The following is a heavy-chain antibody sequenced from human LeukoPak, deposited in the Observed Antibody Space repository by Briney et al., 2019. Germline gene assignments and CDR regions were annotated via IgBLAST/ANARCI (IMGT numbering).Heavy chain of an antibody. CDR2: ISYDGSNK. CDR1: GFTFSSYA. Sequence: GGSLRLPCAASGFTFSSYAMHWVRQAPGKGLEWVAVISYDGSNKYYADSVKGRFTISRDNSKNTLYLQMNSLRAEDTAVYYCAKEDMVRGVTTDYPFDYWGQGTLVTVSS. CDR3: AKEDMVRGVTTDYPFDY. J-gene: IGHJ4*02. D-gene: IGHD3-10*01. V-gene: IGHV3-30*04.